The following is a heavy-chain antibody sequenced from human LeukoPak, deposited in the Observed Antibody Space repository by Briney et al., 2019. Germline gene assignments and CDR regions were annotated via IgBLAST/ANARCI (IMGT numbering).Heavy chain of an antibody. D-gene: IGHD2-15*01. CDR1: GYTFTVYY. CDR2: INPKSGGT. CDR3: ARENIVVVVAATGTFDI. V-gene: IGHV1-2*02. J-gene: IGHJ3*02. Sequence: ASVKVSYKASGYTFTVYYMHWVRQAPGQGLEWMGWINPKSGGTNYAQKFQGRVTMTRDTSISTVYMELSRLRSDDTAVYYCARENIVVVVAATGTFDIWGQGTMVTVSS.